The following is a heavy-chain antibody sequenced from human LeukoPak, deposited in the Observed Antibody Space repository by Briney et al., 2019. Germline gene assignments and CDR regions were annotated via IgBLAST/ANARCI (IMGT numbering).Heavy chain of an antibody. Sequence: ASVKVSCKASGYTFTGYYMHWVRQAPGQGLEWMGWINPNSGGTNYAQKFQGRVTMTRDTSISTAYMELSRLRSDDTAVYYCARDGRLPSTGYCSSTSCQSPYYYMDVWGKGTTVTVSS. V-gene: IGHV1-2*02. CDR2: INPNSGGT. CDR1: GYTFTGYY. CDR3: ARDGRLPSTGYCSSTSCQSPYYYMDV. J-gene: IGHJ6*03. D-gene: IGHD2-2*01.